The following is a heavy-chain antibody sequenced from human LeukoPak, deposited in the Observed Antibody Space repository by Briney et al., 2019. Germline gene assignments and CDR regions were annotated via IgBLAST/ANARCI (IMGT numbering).Heavy chain of an antibody. Sequence: GGSLRLSCAASGFTFSSYWMHWVRQAPGKGLVWVSRINSDGSSTSYADSVKGRFTISRDNAKNTLYLQMNNLRAEDTAVYYCATEGYCSGGSCYSYVFYWGQGTLVTVSS. CDR2: INSDGSST. D-gene: IGHD2-15*01. CDR1: GFTFSSYW. J-gene: IGHJ4*02. V-gene: IGHV3-74*01. CDR3: ATEGYCSGGSCYSYVFY.